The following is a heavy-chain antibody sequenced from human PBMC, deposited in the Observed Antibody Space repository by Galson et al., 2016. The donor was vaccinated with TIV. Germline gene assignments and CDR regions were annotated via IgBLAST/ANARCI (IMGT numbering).Heavy chain of an antibody. J-gene: IGHJ5*02. CDR3: ARHDLYYNVAH. Sequence: SETLSLTCTVSGVSISSTNYYWGWIRQPPGKGLEWIGSVYHTGNTFQSPALRSRVAISIDTSKSQFSLRLTSVTAADTAVYYCARHDLYYNVAHWGLGTLVTVAS. V-gene: IGHV4-39*01. D-gene: IGHD3-10*01. CDR2: VYHTGNT. CDR1: GVSISSTNYY.